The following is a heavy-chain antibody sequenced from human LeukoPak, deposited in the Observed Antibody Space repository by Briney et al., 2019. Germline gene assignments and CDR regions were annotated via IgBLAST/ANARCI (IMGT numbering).Heavy chain of an antibody. CDR1: GGSFSGFY. Sequence: PSETPSLTCAVYGGSFSGFYWNWIRQPPGKGLEWIGEINHSGSTNYNPSLKSRVAISVDTSKNQFSLKLNSVTAADTAVYYCARGLRKWLRDPFDYWGQGTLVTVSS. D-gene: IGHD5-12*01. V-gene: IGHV4-34*01. CDR3: ARGLRKWLRDPFDY. J-gene: IGHJ4*02. CDR2: INHSGST.